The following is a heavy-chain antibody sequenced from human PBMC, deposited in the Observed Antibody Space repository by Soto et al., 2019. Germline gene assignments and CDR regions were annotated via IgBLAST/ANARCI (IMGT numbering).Heavy chain of an antibody. CDR3: ARDSTPVGDQNWFDP. Sequence: QVQLVQSGAEVKKPGASVKVSCKASGYTFTSYGIIWVRQAPGQGLEWMGWISAYNGNTNYAQKLQGRVTMTTDTSTSTAYMELRSLRSDDTAVYYCARDSTPVGDQNWFDPWGQGTLVTVSS. D-gene: IGHD3-16*01. CDR1: GYTFTSYG. CDR2: ISAYNGNT. J-gene: IGHJ5*02. V-gene: IGHV1-18*01.